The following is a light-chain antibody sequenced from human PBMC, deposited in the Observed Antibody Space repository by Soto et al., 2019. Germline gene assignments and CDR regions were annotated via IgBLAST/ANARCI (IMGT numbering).Light chain of an antibody. CDR1: QHIRNF. CDR3: QQYDDLPT. V-gene: IGKV1-33*01. Sequence: DIQMTQSPSSLSASVRDRVTITCRASQHIRNFLNWYQQKPGKAPRLLISDTSNLETGVPSRFRGSGSGTDFTLSITSLQPEDVATYFCQQYDDLPTFGQGTKVGV. J-gene: IGKJ2*01. CDR2: DTS.